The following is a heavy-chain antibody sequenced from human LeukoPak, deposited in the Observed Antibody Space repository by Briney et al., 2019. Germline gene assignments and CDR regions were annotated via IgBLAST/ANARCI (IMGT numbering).Heavy chain of an antibody. Sequence: GGSLRLSCVASGFTFDDYGMNWVRDAPGKGRECGSGINWNGGSTGYADSVKGRFTISRDNTKNSLSLQMNSLSVEDTAFYYCAKTGGYGGNFPFDYWGQGTLVTVSS. CDR3: AKTGGYGGNFPFDY. D-gene: IGHD4-23*01. J-gene: IGHJ4*02. V-gene: IGHV3-20*04. CDR1: GFTFDDYG. CDR2: INWNGGST.